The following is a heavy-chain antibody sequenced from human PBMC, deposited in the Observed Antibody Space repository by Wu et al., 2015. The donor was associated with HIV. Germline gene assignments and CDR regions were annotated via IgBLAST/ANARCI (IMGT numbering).Heavy chain of an antibody. CDR3: ARVTPRGRLYQLVYVFLDY. CDR1: GYTFSNYV. CDR2: ISAYDGHT. V-gene: IGHV1-18*01. Sequence: QVQLVQSGAEVKKPGASVKVSCKASGYTFSNYVISWVRQAPGQGLEWMGWISAYDGHTNYTQKLQGRVTMTTDTSTSTAYMELRSLRSDDTAVYYCARVTPRGRLYQLVYVFLDYVGHGNLVTVSS. J-gene: IGHJ4*03. D-gene: IGHD2-8*01.